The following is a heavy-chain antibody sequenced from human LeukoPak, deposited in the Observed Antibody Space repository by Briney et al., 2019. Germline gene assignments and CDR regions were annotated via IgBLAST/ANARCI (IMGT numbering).Heavy chain of an antibody. J-gene: IGHJ1*01. V-gene: IGHV3-23*01. CDR2: ISGSGSTT. CDR1: RFIFNTYA. CDR3: AKEPSATSLGGDYGYGSFQN. D-gene: IGHD3-10*01. Sequence: PGGSLRLSCAASRFIFNTYAMSWVRQAPGKGLEWVSAISGSGSTTYYRDSVKGRFTISRDNSKNTLYLQMNGLRAEDTAVYYCAKEPSATSLGGDYGYGSFQNWGQGTLVTVSS.